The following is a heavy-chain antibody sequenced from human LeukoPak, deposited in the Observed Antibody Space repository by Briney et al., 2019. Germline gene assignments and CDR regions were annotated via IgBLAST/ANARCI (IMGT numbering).Heavy chain of an antibody. CDR3: AQARGMSRYYYMDV. Sequence: WGSLRLSCAASGFTFSSYAMSWVRQAPGKGLEWVSAISGSASSTYYADSVKGRFTISRDNSKNTLNLQMNSLRAEDTAVYYCAQARGMSRYYYMDVWAKGPRSPSP. V-gene: IGHV3-23*01. J-gene: IGHJ6*03. D-gene: IGHD6-13*01. CDR1: GFTFSSYA. CDR2: ISGSASST.